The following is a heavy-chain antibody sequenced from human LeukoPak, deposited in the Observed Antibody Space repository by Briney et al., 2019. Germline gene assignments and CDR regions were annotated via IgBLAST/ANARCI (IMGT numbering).Heavy chain of an antibody. CDR1: GFTFSSYG. Sequence: GGSLRLSCAASGFTFSSYGMHWVRQAPGKGLEWAAFIRYDGSNKYYADSVKGRFTISRDNSKNTLYLQMNSLRAEDTAVYYCAKGNGITMVRGVIFVFDYWGQGTLVTVSS. J-gene: IGHJ4*02. CDR2: IRYDGSNK. V-gene: IGHV3-30*02. D-gene: IGHD3-10*01. CDR3: AKGNGITMVRGVIFVFDY.